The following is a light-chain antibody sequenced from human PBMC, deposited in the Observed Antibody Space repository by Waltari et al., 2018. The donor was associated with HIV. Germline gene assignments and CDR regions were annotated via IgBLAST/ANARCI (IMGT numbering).Light chain of an antibody. Sequence: QAVVTQEPSLTVSPGGTVTLTCGSSTGAVTSGHYPYWFQQKPGQAPRTLICDTSNKHSWTPARFSGSLLGGKAALTLSGAQPEDEAEYYCLLSYSGARGVFGGGTKVTVL. CDR2: DTS. J-gene: IGLJ2*01. CDR1: TGAVTSGHY. V-gene: IGLV7-46*01. CDR3: LLSYSGARGV.